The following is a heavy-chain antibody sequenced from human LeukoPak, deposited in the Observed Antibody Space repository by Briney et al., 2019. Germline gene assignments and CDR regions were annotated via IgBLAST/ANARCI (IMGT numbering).Heavy chain of an antibody. Sequence: SETLSLTCTVSGGSISSYYWSWIRQPAGKGLEWIGRIYTSGSTNYNPSLKSRVTVSVDTSKNQFSLKLSSVTAADTAVYYCARDPYYYDSSGYSTLWGQGTLVTVSS. CDR3: ARDPYYYDSSGYSTL. CDR1: GGSISSYY. V-gene: IGHV4-4*07. D-gene: IGHD3-22*01. CDR2: IYTSGST. J-gene: IGHJ4*02.